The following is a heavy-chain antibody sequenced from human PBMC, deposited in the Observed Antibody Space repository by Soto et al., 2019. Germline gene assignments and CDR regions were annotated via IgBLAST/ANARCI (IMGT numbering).Heavy chain of an antibody. Sequence: QVQLVESGGGVVQPGRSLRLSCAASGFTFSSYGMHWVRQAPGKGLEWVAVISYDGRNKNYADSVKGRFTISREYLQMHNLRAEDTAVYYCAKDGGEWLLLNWYFDLWGRGTLVTVSS. CDR3: AKDGGEWLLLNWYFDL. J-gene: IGHJ2*01. CDR2: ISYDGRNK. V-gene: IGHV3-30*18. D-gene: IGHD6-19*01. CDR1: GFTFSSYG.